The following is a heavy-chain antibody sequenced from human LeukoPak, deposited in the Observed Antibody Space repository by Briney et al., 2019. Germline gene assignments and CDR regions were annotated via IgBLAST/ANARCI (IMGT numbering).Heavy chain of an antibody. Sequence: TLSLTCTVSGGSISSGSYYWSWIRQPAGKGLEWIGRIYTSGSTNYNPSLKSRVTISVDTSKNQFSLKLSSVTAADTAVYYCASGSLYYYYYMDVWGKGTTVTVSS. V-gene: IGHV4-61*02. CDR1: GGSISSGSYY. J-gene: IGHJ6*03. CDR3: ASGSLYYYYYMDV. CDR2: IYTSGST.